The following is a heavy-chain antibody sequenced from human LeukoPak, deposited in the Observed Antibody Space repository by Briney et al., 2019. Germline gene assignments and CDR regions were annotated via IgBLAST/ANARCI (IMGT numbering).Heavy chain of an antibody. J-gene: IGHJ4*02. Sequence: GGSLRLSCATSGFTFSSYAMSWVRQAPGKGLEWVSVISGSGGSTNYADSVKGRFTISRDNSKNTLYLQMNSLRAEDTAVYYCAKEPGVAVADPPYFDYWGQGALVTVSS. CDR3: AKEPGVAVADPPYFDY. V-gene: IGHV3-23*01. CDR1: GFTFSSYA. CDR2: ISGSGGST. D-gene: IGHD6-19*01.